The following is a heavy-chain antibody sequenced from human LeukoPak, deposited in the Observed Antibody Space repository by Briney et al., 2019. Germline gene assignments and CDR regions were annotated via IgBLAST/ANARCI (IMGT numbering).Heavy chain of an antibody. CDR1: GYTFTSYG. V-gene: IGHV1-18*01. Sequence: GASVKVSCKASGYTFTSYGISWVRQAPGQGLEWMGWISAYNGNTNYAQKPQGRVTMTTDTSTSTAYMELRSLRSDDTAVYYCARDSTILKDDWSDPWGQGTLVTVSS. CDR2: ISAYNGNT. D-gene: IGHD3-3*01. J-gene: IGHJ5*02. CDR3: ARDSTILKDDWSDP.